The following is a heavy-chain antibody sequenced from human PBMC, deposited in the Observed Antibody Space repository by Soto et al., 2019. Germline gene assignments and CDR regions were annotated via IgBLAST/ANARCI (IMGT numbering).Heavy chain of an antibody. D-gene: IGHD4-17*01. V-gene: IGHV3-21*06. CDR3: ARRAVTTYHFFDY. Sequence: ESGGGLVQPGESLRLSCAASGFPFSRTDMSWVRQAPGKGLEWVSSIHRASTYIYYADSVRGRFTISRDNAKSSLYLQMNSLTVEDTAVYYCARRAVTTYHFFDYWGQGALVTVSS. J-gene: IGHJ4*02. CDR2: IHRASTYI. CDR1: GFPFSRTD.